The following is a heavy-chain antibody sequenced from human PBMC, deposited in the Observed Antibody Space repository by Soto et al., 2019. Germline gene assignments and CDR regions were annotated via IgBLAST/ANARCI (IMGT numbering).Heavy chain of an antibody. CDR2: ISPNSGAT. CDR3: VIEMWTRSGPQNFLDY. Sequence: QVQLVQSEGELRQPGASVTVSCRASGYTFTSYGIIWVRQAPGQGLEWMGYISPNSGATTYAQNLQGRLTLTTDTSKSTAYMELRSRSSDVTAIYYCVIEMWTRSGPQNFLDYWGLGALVTVSS. J-gene: IGHJ4*02. CDR1: GYTFTSYG. V-gene: IGHV1-18*01. D-gene: IGHD6-25*01.